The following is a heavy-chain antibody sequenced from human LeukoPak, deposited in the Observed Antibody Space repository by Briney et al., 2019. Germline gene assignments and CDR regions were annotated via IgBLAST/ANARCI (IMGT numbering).Heavy chain of an antibody. CDR1: GGSFSGYY. D-gene: IGHD3-3*01. Sequence: SETLSLTCAVYGGSFSGYYWSWIRQPPGKGLEWIGEINHSGSTNYNPSLKSRVTISVDTSKNQFSLKLSSVTAADTAVYYCASISVLRSIDYWGQGTLVTVSS. CDR2: INHSGST. J-gene: IGHJ4*02. CDR3: ASISVLRSIDY. V-gene: IGHV4-34*01.